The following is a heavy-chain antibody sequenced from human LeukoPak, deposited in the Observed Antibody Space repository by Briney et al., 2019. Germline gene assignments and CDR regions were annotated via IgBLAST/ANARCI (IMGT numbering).Heavy chain of an antibody. Sequence: PGRCLRLSRASSGFTFNSYSMSWVRHAPRKGLEWVLALRGSGGSTYYTDSVKGRFTISRDNSKNRLYLQMNHVIAQDTALYYCAKLTAVTTGDYWGQGTLVTVSS. CDR1: GFTFNSYS. CDR3: AKLTAVTTGDY. CDR2: LRGSGGST. V-gene: IGHV3-23*01. J-gene: IGHJ4*02. D-gene: IGHD4-17*01.